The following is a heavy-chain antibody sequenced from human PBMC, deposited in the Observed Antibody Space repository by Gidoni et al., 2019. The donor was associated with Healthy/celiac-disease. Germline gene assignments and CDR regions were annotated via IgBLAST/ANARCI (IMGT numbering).Heavy chain of an antibody. CDR2: IDPSDSYT. J-gene: IGHJ6*03. V-gene: IGHV5-10-1*03. Sequence: EVQLVQSGAEVKKPGESLRISCKGSGYSFTSYWISWVRQMPGKGLEWMGRIDPSDSYTNYSPSFQGHVTISADKSISTAYLQWSSLKASDTAMYYCARLHVDTAMDYYYYYYMDVWGKGTTVTVSS. CDR3: ARLHVDTAMDYYYYYYMDV. D-gene: IGHD5-18*01. CDR1: GYSFTSYW.